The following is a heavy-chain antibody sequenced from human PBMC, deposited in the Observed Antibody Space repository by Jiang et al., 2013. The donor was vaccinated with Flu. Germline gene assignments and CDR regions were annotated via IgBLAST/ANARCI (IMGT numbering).Heavy chain of an antibody. J-gene: IGHJ4*02. Sequence: GAEVKKPGASVKVSCKASGYTFTSYYMHWVRQAPGQGLEWMGIINPSGGSTSYAQKFQGRVTMTRDTSTSTVYMELSSLRSEDTAVYYCARAGPKSYFDWLLPDHQFDYWGQGTLVTVSS. V-gene: IGHV1-46*03. D-gene: IGHD3-9*01. CDR2: INPSGGST. CDR1: GYTFTSYY. CDR3: ARAGPKSYFDWLLPDHQFDY.